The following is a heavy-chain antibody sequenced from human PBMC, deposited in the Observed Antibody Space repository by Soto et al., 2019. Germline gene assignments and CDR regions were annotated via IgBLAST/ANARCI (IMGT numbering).Heavy chain of an antibody. J-gene: IGHJ1*01. CDR3: AGGGRQQPLVRQYFQH. V-gene: IGHV4-34*01. CDR1: GGSFSNYY. D-gene: IGHD6-25*01. Sequence: SETLSLTCAVYGGSFSNYYWSWIRQPPGKGLEWIGEINHSGSTNYNPSLKSRVTISVDTSKNQFSLNLSSVTAADTAVYYCAGGGRQQPLVRQYFQHWGQGTLVTVSS. CDR2: INHSGST.